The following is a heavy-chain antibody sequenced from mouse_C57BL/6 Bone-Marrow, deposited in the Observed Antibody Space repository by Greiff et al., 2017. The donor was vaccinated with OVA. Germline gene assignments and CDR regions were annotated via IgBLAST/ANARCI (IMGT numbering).Heavy chain of an antibody. CDR1: GYTFTSYW. J-gene: IGHJ4*01. V-gene: IGHV1-59*01. CDR2: IDPSDSYT. CDR3: ARFDQYDYGTLYAKGY. D-gene: IGHD2-4*01. Sequence: VQLQQPGAELVRPGTSVKLSCKASGYTFTSYWMPWVKQRPGQGLEWIGVIDPSDSYTKNNQKFKGKATLTVNTSSSTAYTQLISLTSEDSAVYYCARFDQYDYGTLYAKGYWGQGTSVTVSS.